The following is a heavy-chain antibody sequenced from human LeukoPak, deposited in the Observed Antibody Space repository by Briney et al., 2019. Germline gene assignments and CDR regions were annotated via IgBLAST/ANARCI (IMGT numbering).Heavy chain of an antibody. D-gene: IGHD6-19*01. CDR3: AKDDYSSGWYTVGDY. Sequence: GGSLRLSCAASGFTFRSYGMHWVRQAPGKGLEWVAVISYDGSKKYYGDSVKGRFTISGDNSKNTVYLQMNSLRAEDTAVYYCAKDDYSSGWYTVGDYWGQGTLVTVSS. CDR2: ISYDGSKK. CDR1: GFTFRSYG. V-gene: IGHV3-30*18. J-gene: IGHJ4*02.